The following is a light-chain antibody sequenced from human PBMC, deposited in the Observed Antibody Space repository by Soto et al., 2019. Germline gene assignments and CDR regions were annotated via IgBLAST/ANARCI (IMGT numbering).Light chain of an antibody. CDR2: SAS. Sequence: EIELTQSPGTLSVSPGERATLSCRATHSVSGSLAWYQQKPGRPPRLLIHSASTGATGIPARFSGSGSGTDFTLIISSLQSEDFAVYYCQQYNNWPRYTFGQGTRLEIK. CDR1: HSVSGS. V-gene: IGKV3-15*01. CDR3: QQYNNWPRYT. J-gene: IGKJ2*01.